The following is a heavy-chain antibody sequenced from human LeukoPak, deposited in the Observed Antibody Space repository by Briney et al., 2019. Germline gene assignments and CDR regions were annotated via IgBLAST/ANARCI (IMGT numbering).Heavy chain of an antibody. D-gene: IGHD3-3*01. Sequence: ASVKVSCKASGYTFSSYGISWVRQAPGQGLEWMGWISAYNGNTDYAQKLQGRVTMTTDTSTSTAYMELRSLRSDDTAVYYCARRTYYDFWSGYYGYYYYMDVWGKGTTVTVSS. CDR2: ISAYNGNT. J-gene: IGHJ6*03. V-gene: IGHV1-18*01. CDR3: ARRTYYDFWSGYYGYYYYMDV. CDR1: GYTFSSYG.